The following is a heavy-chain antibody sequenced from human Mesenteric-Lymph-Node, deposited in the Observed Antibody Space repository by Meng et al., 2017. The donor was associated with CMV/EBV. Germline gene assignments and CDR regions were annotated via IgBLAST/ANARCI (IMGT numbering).Heavy chain of an antibody. Sequence: ASVKVSCKASGYTFTGYYMHWVRQAPGQGLEWMGWINPNSGGTNYAQKFQGRVTMTRDTSITTAYMELSSLGSDDTAVYYCARVAHSSYGFYYYGMDVWGLGTLVTVSS. CDR1: GYTFTGYY. CDR3: ARVAHSSYGFYYYGMDV. J-gene: IGHJ6*02. CDR2: INPNSGGT. D-gene: IGHD4-11*01. V-gene: IGHV1-2*02.